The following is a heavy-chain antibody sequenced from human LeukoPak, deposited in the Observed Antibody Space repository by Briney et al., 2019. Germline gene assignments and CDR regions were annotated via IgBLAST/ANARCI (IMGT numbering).Heavy chain of an antibody. D-gene: IGHD2-21*01. J-gene: IGHJ4*02. Sequence: ASVNVSYKASGYIFSDYYTHWVRQAPGRGFEWMGWISRYSGATKLAQKFQGRVTLTRDTSISTAYVELSNLASDDTGVYYCVSWAGGHSDVDSFDLWRQGTLVIVSS. CDR3: VSWAGGHSDVDSFDL. CDR1: GYIFSDYY. CDR2: ISRYSGAT. V-gene: IGHV1-2*02.